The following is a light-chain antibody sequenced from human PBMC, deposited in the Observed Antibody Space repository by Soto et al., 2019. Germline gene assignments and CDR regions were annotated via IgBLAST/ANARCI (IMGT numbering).Light chain of an antibody. Sequence: EIVLTQSPATLSLSPGERATLSCRASQSVSNNYLAWYQQKPGQAPRLLISDASNRATGIPARFSGSGSGTDFTLTISSLEPEDFAVYYCHQRQYWPPITFGQGTRLEIK. CDR1: QSVSNNY. CDR3: HQRQYWPPIT. CDR2: DAS. V-gene: IGKV3-11*01. J-gene: IGKJ5*01.